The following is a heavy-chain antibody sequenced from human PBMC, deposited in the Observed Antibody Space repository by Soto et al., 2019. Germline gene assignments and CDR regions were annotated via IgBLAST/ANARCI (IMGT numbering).Heavy chain of an antibody. V-gene: IGHV1-3*01. CDR2: INAGNGNT. CDR1: GYTFTSYA. D-gene: IGHD6-6*01. J-gene: IGHJ4*02. CDR3: ARVGSSSSPTTPTLFDY. Sequence: GASVKVSCKASGYTFTSYAMHWVRQAPGQRLEWMGWINAGNGNTKYSQKFQGRVTITRDTSASTAYMGLSSLRSEDTAVYYCARVGSSSSPTTPTLFDYWGQGTLVTVSS.